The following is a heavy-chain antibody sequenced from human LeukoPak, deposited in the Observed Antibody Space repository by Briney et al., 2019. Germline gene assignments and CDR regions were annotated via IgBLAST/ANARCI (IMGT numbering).Heavy chain of an antibody. V-gene: IGHV3-7*01. CDR3: ARITGGITMVRGVSYFDY. D-gene: IGHD3-10*01. CDR1: GFTFSSYW. CDR2: IKQDGSEK. J-gene: IGHJ4*02. Sequence: GGSLRLSCAASGFTFSSYWMSWVRQAPGKGLEWVANIKQDGSEKYYVDSVKGRFTISRDNAKNSLYLQMNRLRAEDTAVYYCARITGGITMVRGVSYFDYWRQGTLVSVPS.